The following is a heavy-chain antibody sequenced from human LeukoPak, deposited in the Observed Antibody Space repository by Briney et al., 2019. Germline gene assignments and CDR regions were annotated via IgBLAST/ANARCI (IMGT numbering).Heavy chain of an antibody. D-gene: IGHD6-13*01. V-gene: IGHV1-18*01. CDR2: ISAYNGNT. Sequence: ASVKVSCKASGYTFTSYGISWVRQAPGQGLEWMGWISAYNGNTNYAQKLQGRVTMTTDTSTSTAYMELRSLRSDDTAVYYCARDRRYSSSWYYFDYWGQGTLVTVSS. CDR3: ARDRRYSSSWYYFDY. J-gene: IGHJ4*02. CDR1: GYTFTSYG.